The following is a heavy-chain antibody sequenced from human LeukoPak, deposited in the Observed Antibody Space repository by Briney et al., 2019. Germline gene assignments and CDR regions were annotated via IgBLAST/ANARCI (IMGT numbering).Heavy chain of an antibody. CDR3: ARGIPWMITLGGVIVPTYNWFDP. Sequence: ASVKVSCKASGYTFTSYDINWVRQATGQGLEWMGWMNPNSGNTGYAQKFQGRVTITRNTSISTAYMELSSLRSEDTAVYYCARGIPWMITLGGVIVPTYNWFDPWGQGTLVTVSS. V-gene: IGHV1-8*03. D-gene: IGHD3-16*02. CDR1: GYTFTSYD. J-gene: IGHJ5*02. CDR2: MNPNSGNT.